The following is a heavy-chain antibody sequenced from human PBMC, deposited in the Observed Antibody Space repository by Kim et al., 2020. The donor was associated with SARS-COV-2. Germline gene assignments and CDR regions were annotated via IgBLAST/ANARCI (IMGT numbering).Heavy chain of an antibody. CDR3: AKSCYDYGMDV. CDR1: GFTLNNHA. V-gene: IGHV3-30*18. Sequence: GGSLRLSCVASGFTLNNHAMHWVRQAPGKGLEWVAVISFDGSNQYYADSVEGRFTMSRDTFKNTLYLQMNGLRGEDTAVYYCAKSCYDYGMDVWGQGTTVTVSS. D-gene: IGHD1-1*01. J-gene: IGHJ6*02. CDR2: ISFDGSNQ.